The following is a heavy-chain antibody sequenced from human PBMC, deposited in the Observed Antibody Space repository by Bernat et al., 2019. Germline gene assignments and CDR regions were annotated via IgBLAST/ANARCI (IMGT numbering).Heavy chain of an antibody. CDR2: TYYRSKWYD. D-gene: IGHD6-19*01. CDR3: ARCQQWPPSGWFDP. Sequence: QVQLQQSGPGLVKPSQTLSLTCAISGDSVSSNSAAWNWIRQSPSRGLEWLGRTYYRSKWYDDYAVSVKGRITINPDTSNNQFSLQLNSVTPEDTAVYYCARCQQWPPSGWFDPWGQGTLVTVSS. J-gene: IGHJ5*02. CDR1: GDSVSSNSAA. V-gene: IGHV6-1*01.